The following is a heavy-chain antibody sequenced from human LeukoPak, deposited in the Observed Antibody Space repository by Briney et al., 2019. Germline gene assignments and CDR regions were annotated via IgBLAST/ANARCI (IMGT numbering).Heavy chain of an antibody. CDR3: ARDASSGWNPSWFDP. CDR1: GYTFTSYA. J-gene: IGHJ5*02. Sequence: ASVKVSCKASGYTFTSYAISWVRQAPGQGLEWMGRITPIFGTANYAQKFQGRVTITTDESTSTAYMELSSLRSEDTAVYYCARDASSGWNPSWFDPWGQGTLVTVSS. D-gene: IGHD6-19*01. CDR2: ITPIFGTA. V-gene: IGHV1-69*05.